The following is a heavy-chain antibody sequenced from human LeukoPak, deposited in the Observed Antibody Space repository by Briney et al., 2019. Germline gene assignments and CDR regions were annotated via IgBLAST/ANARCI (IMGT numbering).Heavy chain of an antibody. Sequence: SETLSLTCTVSGGSISSGSYYWSWIRQPAGKGLEWLGRIYTSGSTNYNPSLKSRVTISVDTSKNQFSLKLSSVTAADTAVYYCARKEGESYYFDYWGQGTLVTVSS. V-gene: IGHV4-61*02. CDR2: IYTSGST. D-gene: IGHD1-26*01. CDR1: GGSISSGSYY. CDR3: ARKEGESYYFDY. J-gene: IGHJ4*02.